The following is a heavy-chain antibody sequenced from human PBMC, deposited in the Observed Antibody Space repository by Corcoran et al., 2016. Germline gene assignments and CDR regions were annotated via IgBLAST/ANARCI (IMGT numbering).Heavy chain of an antibody. CDR1: GFTFDGHG. J-gene: IGHJ4*02. Sequence: EVQLVESGGGVVRPGGSLRLSCAASGFTFDGHGMSWVRQAPGKGLEWVSGINWNGCRVDYADSVKGRFTISRGNGKNSLYLQLNSLRVEDTAFYHCARGGGSYTGTPVDYWGQGTLITVSS. CDR3: ARGGGSYTGTPVDY. V-gene: IGHV3-20*01. CDR2: INWNGCRV. D-gene: IGHD3-10*01.